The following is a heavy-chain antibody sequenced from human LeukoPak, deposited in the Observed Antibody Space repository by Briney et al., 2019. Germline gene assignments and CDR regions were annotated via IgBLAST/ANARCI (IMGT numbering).Heavy chain of an antibody. J-gene: IGHJ4*02. Sequence: GGSLRLSCAASGFTFNKYNMNWVRQAPGKGLEWVSAISGSDSSTYYADSVKGRFTISRDNSKNTMYLQMNSLRAEDTAVYFCWVPATAGEADYWGQGTLVTVSS. D-gene: IGHD2-2*01. CDR1: GFTFNKYN. CDR2: ISGSDSST. V-gene: IGHV3-23*01. CDR3: WVPATAGEADY.